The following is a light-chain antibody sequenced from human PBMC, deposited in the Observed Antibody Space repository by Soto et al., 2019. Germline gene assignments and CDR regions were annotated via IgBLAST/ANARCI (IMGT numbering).Light chain of an antibody. CDR2: AAS. J-gene: IGKJ3*01. CDR3: HHYVRSPIFT. V-gene: IGKV3-20*01. Sequence: EVVLTQSPGTLSLSAGERATLSCRASESVASNQLACYQQRPGQATRLLIYAASTRAAGVPDRFSGSGSGTDFTLTISRLEPEDFGVFFCHHYVRSPIFTFGPGTTVDIK. CDR1: ESVASNQ.